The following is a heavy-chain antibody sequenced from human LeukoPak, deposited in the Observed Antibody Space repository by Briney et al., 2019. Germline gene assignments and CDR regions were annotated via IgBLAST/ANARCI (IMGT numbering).Heavy chain of an antibody. J-gene: IGHJ4*02. V-gene: IGHV7-4-1*02. D-gene: IGHD3-16*01. CDR2: INTGTGNP. CDR1: GYTFTNYA. CDR3: ASMGADSFDY. Sequence: GASVKVSCKTSGYTFTNYAVNWVRQAPGQGLEFMGWINTGTGNPTYAQDFTGRFVFSLDTSVSTAYLQISTLEPDDTAVYYCASMGADSFDYWGQGTLVTVSS.